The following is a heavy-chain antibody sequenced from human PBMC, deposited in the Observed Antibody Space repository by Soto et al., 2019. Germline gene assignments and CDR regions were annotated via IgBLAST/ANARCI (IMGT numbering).Heavy chain of an antibody. CDR3: TRGWTLGPLINWFDP. V-gene: IGHV3-49*03. J-gene: IGHJ5*02. CDR1: GFTFGDNA. CDR2: IRSKAYGGTI. Sequence: EAQLVESGGDLVQPGRSLRLSCTASGFTFGDNAMSWFRQAPGKGLEWVGFIRSKAYGGTIEYAASVKGRFTISRDDSKSVAYLQMNSLQTEDTALYFCTRGWTLGPLINWFDPWGQGTLVTVSS. D-gene: IGHD1-26*01.